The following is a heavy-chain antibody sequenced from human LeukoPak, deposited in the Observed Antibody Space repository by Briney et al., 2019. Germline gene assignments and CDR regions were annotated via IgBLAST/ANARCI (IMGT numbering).Heavy chain of an antibody. Sequence: GSLRLSCAASGFTFSSYEMNWVRQAPGKGLEWVSYISSSGSTIYYADSVKGRFTISRDNTKNSLYLQMKSPRADDTAVYYCARVGKNGWDFDHWGQGTLVTVSS. D-gene: IGHD6-19*01. CDR3: ARVGKNGWDFDH. CDR1: GFTFSSYE. V-gene: IGHV3-48*03. J-gene: IGHJ4*02. CDR2: ISSSGSTI.